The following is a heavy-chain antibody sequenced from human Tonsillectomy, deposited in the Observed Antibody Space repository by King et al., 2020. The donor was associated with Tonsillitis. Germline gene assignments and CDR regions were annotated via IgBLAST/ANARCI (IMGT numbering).Heavy chain of an antibody. Sequence: VQLQESGPGLVKPSETLSLTCAVSGYSISSGYYWGLIRQPPGKGLEWIGSIYHSGSTYCNPSLKSRVTISVDTSKNQFSLKLSSVTAADTAVYYCARVKAPAVPNDAFDIWGQGTMVTVSS. CDR3: ARVKAPAVPNDAFDI. CDR2: IYHSGST. V-gene: IGHV4-38-2*01. CDR1: GYSISSGYY. J-gene: IGHJ3*02. D-gene: IGHD6-19*01.